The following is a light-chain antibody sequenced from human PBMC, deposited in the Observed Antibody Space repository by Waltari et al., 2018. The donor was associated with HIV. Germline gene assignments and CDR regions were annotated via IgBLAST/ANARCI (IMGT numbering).Light chain of an antibody. CDR2: EVI. CDR1: SSDVGGYDS. Sequence: QSALTQPRPVSGSPGQSVTISCTGTSSDVGGYDSVSWYLQHPGKVPKLIIYEVIKRPSGVPDRFSGPKSGNTASLTISGLQTEDEADYFCCSYAGTYTYVLFGGGTKLTVL. V-gene: IGLV2-11*01. J-gene: IGLJ3*02. CDR3: CSYAGTYTYVL.